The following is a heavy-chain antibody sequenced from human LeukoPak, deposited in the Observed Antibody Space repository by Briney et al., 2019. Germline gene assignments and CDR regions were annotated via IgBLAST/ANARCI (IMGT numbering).Heavy chain of an antibody. V-gene: IGHV3-48*03. CDR1: GFTFSSYE. J-gene: IGHJ4*02. CDR3: ARDKGTGSGWYEYRD. D-gene: IGHD6-19*01. CDR2: ISSSGSSI. Sequence: GGSLRLSCAASGFTFSSYEMNWVRQAPGKGLEWVSYISSSGSSIYYADSVKGRFTISRDNAKNSLYLQMNSLRAEDTAVYYCARDKGTGSGWYEYRDWGQGTLVTVSS.